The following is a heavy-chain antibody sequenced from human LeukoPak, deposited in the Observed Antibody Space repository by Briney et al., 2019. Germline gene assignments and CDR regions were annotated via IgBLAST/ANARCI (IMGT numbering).Heavy chain of an antibody. J-gene: IGHJ3*02. Sequence: ASVKVSCKVSGNTLTELSIHWVRQTPGKGLEWLGGFDPDAVKTAYAQKLQGRLTMTEDTSADTAYLELSRLTSDDTAVYYCASGSGVGTMIPDDTFDIWGQGTVVTVSS. D-gene: IGHD3-10*01. V-gene: IGHV1-24*01. CDR2: FDPDAVKT. CDR1: GNTLTELS. CDR3: ASGSGVGTMIPDDTFDI.